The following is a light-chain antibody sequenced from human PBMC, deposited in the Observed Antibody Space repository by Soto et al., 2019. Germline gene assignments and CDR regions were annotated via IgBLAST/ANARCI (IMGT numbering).Light chain of an antibody. J-gene: IGKJ5*01. CDR2: RAS. CDR3: QQYNNWPIT. V-gene: IGKV3-15*01. Sequence: EVMLTQSPATLSVSPGERAVLSCWASQSVGSLLAWYQQKPGQAPSLLIYRASTRAPDTPARFSGSGSGTEFTLTISSLQSEDFAVYYCQQYNNWPITFGQGTRLEI. CDR1: QSVGSL.